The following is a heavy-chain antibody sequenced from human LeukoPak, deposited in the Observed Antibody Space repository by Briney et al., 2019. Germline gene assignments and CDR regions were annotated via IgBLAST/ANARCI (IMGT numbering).Heavy chain of an antibody. CDR2: ISGSGGST. J-gene: IGHJ4*02. V-gene: IGHV3-23*01. D-gene: IGHD3-3*01. Sequence: GGSLRLSCAASGFTFSSYAMSCVRQAPGKGLEWVSAISGSGGSTYYADSVKGRLTISRDNSKNTLYLQMNSLRAEDTAVYYCAKDLRFLEWLSKFDYWGQGTLVTVSS. CDR3: AKDLRFLEWLSKFDY. CDR1: GFTFSSYA.